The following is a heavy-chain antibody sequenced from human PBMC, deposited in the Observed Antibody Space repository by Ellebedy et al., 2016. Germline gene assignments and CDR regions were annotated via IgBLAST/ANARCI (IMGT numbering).Heavy chain of an antibody. J-gene: IGHJ4*02. CDR3: ARKLSSGWSFDH. Sequence: GSLRLSCTVSGGSISSSSYYWGWIRQSPGKGLEWIVNIFYSGYTYYNPSLRSRVSVSMDTSKNQFSLKLSSVTAADTAVYYCARKLSSGWSFDHWGQGTLVIVSS. CDR1: GGSISSSSYY. CDR2: IFYSGYT. V-gene: IGHV4-39*07. D-gene: IGHD6-19*01.